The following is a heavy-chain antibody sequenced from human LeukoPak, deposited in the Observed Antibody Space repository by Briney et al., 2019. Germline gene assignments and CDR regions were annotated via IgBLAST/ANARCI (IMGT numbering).Heavy chain of an antibody. CDR1: GGSISGYY. CDR2: ISFTGNA. J-gene: IGHJ4*02. D-gene: IGHD3-22*01. V-gene: IGHV4-59*08. Sequence: SETLSLTCTVSGGSISGYYWSWIRQSPGKRLEWIAYISFTGNANYNPSLKSRVTISLDTSKTHFSLTLSSLTAADTAVYYCARSPPGWYYDNSGQYYFDTWGQGALVTVSS. CDR3: ARSPPGWYYDNSGQYYFDT.